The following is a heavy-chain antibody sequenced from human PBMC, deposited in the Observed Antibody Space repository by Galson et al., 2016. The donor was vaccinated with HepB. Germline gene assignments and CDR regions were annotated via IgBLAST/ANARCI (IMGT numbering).Heavy chain of an antibody. CDR2: SNPSGRST. J-gene: IGHJ5*02. Sequence: SVKVSCKASGYTFTRYSIHWVRQAPGQGLEWMGVSNPSGRSTTYAQRFQGRVTMTSDTSTSTVYMELSTLTFEDTAVYYCVRETEKQSIAGTYSWFDPWGQGTLVTVSS. CDR1: GYTFTRYS. D-gene: IGHD1-26*01. V-gene: IGHV1-46*01. CDR3: VRETEKQSIAGTYSWFDP.